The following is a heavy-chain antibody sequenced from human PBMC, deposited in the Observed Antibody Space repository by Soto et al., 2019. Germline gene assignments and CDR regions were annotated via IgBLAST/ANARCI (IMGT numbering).Heavy chain of an antibody. V-gene: IGHV3-72*01. CDR2: SGNKPNSYIT. CDR1: GFIFSDHY. CDR3: ARDSRSGFGAAGGSFDY. D-gene: IGHD3-10*01. J-gene: IGHJ4*02. Sequence: EVQLVESGGGLVQPGGSLRLSCAVSGFIFSDHYMDWVRQAPGKGLEWVGRSGNKPNSYITEYAASVKDRFTISRDDSKTSLYLPMDSLKTEDTAVYYCARDSRSGFGAAGGSFDYWGQGTMVTVSS.